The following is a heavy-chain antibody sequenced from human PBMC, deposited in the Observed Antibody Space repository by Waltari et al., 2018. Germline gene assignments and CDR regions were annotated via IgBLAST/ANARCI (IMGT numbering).Heavy chain of an antibody. CDR2: ISSSCSTI. CDR3: ARESGSSYGGLLYYYMDV. CDR1: GFTFSSYE. D-gene: IGHD3-10*01. V-gene: IGHV3-48*03. Sequence: EVQLVESGGGLVQPGGSLRLSCAASGFTFSSYEMNWVRQAPGKGLEWVSYISSSCSTIIYAYSGKGRFTISRDNAKNSLYLQMNSLRAEDTAVYYCARESGSSYGGLLYYYMDVWGKGTTVTVSS. J-gene: IGHJ6*03.